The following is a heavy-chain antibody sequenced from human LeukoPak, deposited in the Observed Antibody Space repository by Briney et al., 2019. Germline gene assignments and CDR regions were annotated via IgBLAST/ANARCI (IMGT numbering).Heavy chain of an antibody. V-gene: IGHV3-21*01. J-gene: IGHJ4*02. CDR3: AKSYSVTGTFPALDY. CDR2: ISSTSAYI. D-gene: IGHD6-19*01. CDR1: GFTFSNYG. Sequence: GGSLRLSCAASGFTFSNYGMNWVRQAPGKGLDWVSSISSTSAYIYYADSVKGRFTISRDNAKNSLYPQMDSLRAEDTAVYYCAKSYSVTGTFPALDYWGQGTLVTVSS.